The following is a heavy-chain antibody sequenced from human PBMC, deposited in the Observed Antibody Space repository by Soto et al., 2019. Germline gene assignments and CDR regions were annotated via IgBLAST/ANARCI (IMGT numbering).Heavy chain of an antibody. CDR3: ARDNRSRFGEFYYYYGMDV. V-gene: IGHV1-69*13. CDR2: IIPIFGTA. D-gene: IGHD3-10*01. J-gene: IGHJ6*02. Sequence: ASVKVSCKASGGTFSSYAISWVRQAPGQGLEWMGGIIPIFGTANYAQKFQGRVTITADESTSTAYMELSSLRSEDTAVYYCARDNRSRFGEFYYYYGMDVWGQGTTVTVSS. CDR1: GGTFSSYA.